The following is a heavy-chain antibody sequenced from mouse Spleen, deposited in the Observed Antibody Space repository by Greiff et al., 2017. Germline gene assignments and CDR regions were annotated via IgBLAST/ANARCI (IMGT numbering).Heavy chain of an antibody. CDR2: INPYNGGT. Sequence: VQLKESGPVLVKPGASVKMSCKASGYTFTDYYMNWVKQSHGKSLEWIGVINPYNGGTSYNQKFKGKATLTVDKSSSTAYMELNSLTSEDSAVYYCARYGTDAMDYWGQGTSVTVSS. CDR1: GYTFTDYY. J-gene: IGHJ4*01. D-gene: IGHD4-1*01. V-gene: IGHV1-19*01. CDR3: ARYGTDAMDY.